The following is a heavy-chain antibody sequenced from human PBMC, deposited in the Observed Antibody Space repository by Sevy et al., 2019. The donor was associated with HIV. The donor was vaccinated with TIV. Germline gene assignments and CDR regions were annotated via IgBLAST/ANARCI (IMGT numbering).Heavy chain of an antibody. CDR1: GFTFSSYW. CDR3: ARVADYYGSGSYYTIFDY. J-gene: IGHJ4*02. D-gene: IGHD3-10*01. Sequence: GGSLRLSCAASGFTFSSYWMHWVRQAPGKGLVWVSRINSDGSSTSYADSVKGRFTISRDNAKNTLYLQMNSLRAEDTAVDYCARVADYYGSGSYYTIFDYWGQGTLVTVSS. CDR2: INSDGSST. V-gene: IGHV3-74*01.